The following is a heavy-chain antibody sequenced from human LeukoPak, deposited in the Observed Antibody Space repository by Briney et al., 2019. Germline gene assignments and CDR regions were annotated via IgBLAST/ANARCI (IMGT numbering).Heavy chain of an antibody. D-gene: IGHD3-10*01. V-gene: IGHV4-4*09. Sequence: PSETLSLTCSVSGDSLGIYKWSWIRQPPGKGLEWIAHISSSGSAYYNPSLKSRVTISVDTSKNQFSLKLSSVTAADTAVYYCGRVTMVRGVIFDYWGQGTLVTVSS. CDR3: GRVTMVRGVIFDY. J-gene: IGHJ4*02. CDR1: GDSLGIYK. CDR2: ISSSGSA.